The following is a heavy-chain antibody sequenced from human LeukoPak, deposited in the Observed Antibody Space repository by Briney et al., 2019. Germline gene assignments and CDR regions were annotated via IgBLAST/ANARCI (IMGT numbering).Heavy chain of an antibody. J-gene: IGHJ4*02. CDR1: EFPFSDYW. V-gene: IGHV3-7*01. CDR3: ARGWNYAFRFDY. Sequence: GGSLRLSCAASEFPFSDYWMTWVRQAPGKGLEWVAHIKQDGSVRYYGDSVKGRFTISRDNANNLVYLQMNSLGAEDTAVYYCARGWNYAFRFDYWGQGTLVTVSS. CDR2: IKQDGSVR. D-gene: IGHD1-7*01.